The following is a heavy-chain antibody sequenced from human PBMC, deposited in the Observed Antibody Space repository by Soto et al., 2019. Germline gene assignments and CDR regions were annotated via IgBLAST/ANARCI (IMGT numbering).Heavy chain of an antibody. Sequence: ASVKVSCKASGYTFTKFAIHWVRQAPGQGPQWMGWINTARGNTRYSQNFQGRVTITRDTTANTAFLELSSLTSEDPAVYFCARAPRLVSDCDARADWSGFDSWGLGTLVTVSS. D-gene: IGHD3-9*01. J-gene: IGHJ4*02. V-gene: IGHV1-3*04. CDR2: INTARGNT. CDR3: ARAPRLVSDCDARADWSGFDS. CDR1: GYTFTKFA.